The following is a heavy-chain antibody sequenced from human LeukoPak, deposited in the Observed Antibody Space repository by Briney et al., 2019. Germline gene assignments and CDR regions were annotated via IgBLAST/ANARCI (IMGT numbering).Heavy chain of an antibody. V-gene: IGHV3-64D*06. CDR2: ISTNGGST. CDR1: GFTFSSYA. J-gene: IGHJ4*02. Sequence: GGSLRLSCSASGFTFSSYAMHWVRQAPGKGLEYVSAISTNGGSTYYADSVKGRFTISRDNSKNTRYLQMSSLRAEDTAVYYCVKESRGYCSGGSCDWGQGTLVTVSS. CDR3: VKESRGYCSGGSCD. D-gene: IGHD2-15*01.